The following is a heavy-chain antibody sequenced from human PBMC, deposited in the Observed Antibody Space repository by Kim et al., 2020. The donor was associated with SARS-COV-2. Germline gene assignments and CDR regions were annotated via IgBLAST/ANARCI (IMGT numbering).Heavy chain of an antibody. V-gene: IGHV1-3*01. CDR1: GYTFSNYA. CDR3: ARGGAVLRFLEWLSSYFDY. D-gene: IGHD3-3*01. CDR2: INAGSGNT. J-gene: IGHJ4*02. Sequence: AAVKVSCKASGYTFSNYAMHWVRQAPGQRLEWMGWINAGSGNTEYSQKFQGRLIITRDTSASTAYIELSSLRSEDTAVYYCARGGAVLRFLEWLSSYFDYWGQGTLVTVSS.